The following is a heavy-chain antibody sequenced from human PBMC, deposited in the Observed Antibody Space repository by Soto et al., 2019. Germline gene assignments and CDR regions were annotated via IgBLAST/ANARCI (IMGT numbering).Heavy chain of an antibody. CDR1: GFTFSSYA. Sequence: VQLVESGGGLIQPGRSLRLSCAASGFTFSSYAMHWVRQAPGKGLEWVAVISYDGSNKYYADSVKGRFTISRDNSKNTLDLQMNSLRAEDTAVYYCARDGGLTGETLYYFDYWGQGTLVTVSS. V-gene: IGHV3-30*14. CDR2: ISYDGSNK. CDR3: ARDGGLTGETLYYFDY. J-gene: IGHJ4*02. D-gene: IGHD7-27*01.